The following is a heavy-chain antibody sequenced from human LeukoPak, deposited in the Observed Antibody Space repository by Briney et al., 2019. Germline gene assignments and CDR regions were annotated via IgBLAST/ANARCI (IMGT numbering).Heavy chain of an antibody. Sequence: GASVKVSCKASGYTFTGYYMHWVRQAPGQGLEWMGWINPNSGGTNYAQKFQGRVTMTRDTSISTAYMELSRLRSDDTAVYYCARDLTIFGVVTYYFDYWGQGTLVTVSS. D-gene: IGHD3-3*01. J-gene: IGHJ4*02. CDR1: GYTFTGYY. CDR3: ARDLTIFGVVTYYFDY. V-gene: IGHV1-2*02. CDR2: INPNSGGT.